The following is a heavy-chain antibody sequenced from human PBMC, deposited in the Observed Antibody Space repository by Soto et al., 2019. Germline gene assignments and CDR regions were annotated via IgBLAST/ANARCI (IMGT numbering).Heavy chain of an antibody. J-gene: IGHJ5*02. V-gene: IGHV4-30-4*01. CDR2: IYFSGST. Sequence: TLSLTCTVSGGSISSGDHSWSWFRQPPGKGLEWIGYIYFSGSTYYNPSLKSRVTISVDTSKNQCSLKLSSVIAADTAVYYCARCPYDSSGYYYRWGQGTLVTVSS. CDR1: GGSISSGDHS. D-gene: IGHD3-22*01. CDR3: ARCPYDSSGYYYR.